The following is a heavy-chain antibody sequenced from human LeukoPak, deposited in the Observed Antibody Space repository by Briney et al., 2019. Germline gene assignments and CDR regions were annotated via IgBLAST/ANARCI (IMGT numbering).Heavy chain of an antibody. V-gene: IGHV3-30-3*01. CDR3: ARDSSGYNWLYYYYGMDV. D-gene: IGHD3-22*01. J-gene: IGHJ6*02. Sequence: QPGGSLRLSRAASGFTFSSYAMHWVRQSPGKGLEWVAVISYDGSNKYYADSVKGRFTNSRDNSKNTLYLQMNSLRAEDTAVYYCARDSSGYNWLYYYYGMDVWGQGTTVTVSS. CDR2: ISYDGSNK. CDR1: GFTFSSYA.